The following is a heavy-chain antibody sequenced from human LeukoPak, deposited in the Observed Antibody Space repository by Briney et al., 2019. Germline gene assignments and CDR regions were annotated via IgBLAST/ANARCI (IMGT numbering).Heavy chain of an antibody. Sequence: NPSETLSLTCTVSGGSISSYYWSWIRQPAGKGLEWIGRIYTSGSTDYNPSLKSRVTMSVDTSKNQFSLKLSSVTAADTAVYYCARDAVGGAPDYFDYWGQGTLVTVSS. CDR2: IYTSGST. J-gene: IGHJ4*02. V-gene: IGHV4-4*07. D-gene: IGHD3-16*01. CDR1: GGSISSYY. CDR3: ARDAVGGAPDYFDY.